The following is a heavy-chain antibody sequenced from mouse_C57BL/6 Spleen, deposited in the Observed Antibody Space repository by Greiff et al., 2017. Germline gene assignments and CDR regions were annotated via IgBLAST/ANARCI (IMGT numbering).Heavy chain of an antibody. D-gene: IGHD2-4*01. CDR2: ISGGGGNT. CDR3: ARHPYYDYDGFAY. V-gene: IGHV5-9*01. Sequence: DVQLVESGGGLVKPGGSLKLSCAASGFTFSSYTMSWVRQTPEKRLEWVATISGGGGNTYYPDSVKGRFTISRDNAKNTLYLQMSSLRSEDTALYYCARHPYYDYDGFAYWGQGTLVTVSA. CDR1: GFTFSSYT. J-gene: IGHJ3*01.